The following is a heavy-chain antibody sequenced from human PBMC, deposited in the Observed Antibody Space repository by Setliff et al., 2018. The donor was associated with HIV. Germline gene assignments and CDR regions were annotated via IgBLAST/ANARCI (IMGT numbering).Heavy chain of an antibody. CDR3: ARLNDWRHTFDI. D-gene: IGHD3-9*01. V-gene: IGHV4-39*07. Sequence: PSETLSLTCTVSGDSMSNSGYYWSWLRQSPGKGLEWIGSIYYSGTPYYSPSLNSRVTISRDMSKTQFFLRLISMTAADTAVYYCARLNDWRHTFDIWGQGITVTVSS. CDR2: IYYSGTP. CDR1: GDSMSNSGYY. J-gene: IGHJ3*02.